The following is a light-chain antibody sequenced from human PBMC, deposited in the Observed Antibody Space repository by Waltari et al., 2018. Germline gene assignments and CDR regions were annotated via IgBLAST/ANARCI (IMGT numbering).Light chain of an antibody. CDR2: EST. Sequence: QSALTQPASVSGSPGQSITISCTGTSRDVVPYTLVSWYQLHPGKAPKLIIYESTKRPSGVSSRFSGSKSGNTASLTISGLQAEDEADYYCCSFAGSSPHVVFGGGTKLTVL. J-gene: IGLJ2*01. V-gene: IGLV2-23*01. CDR1: SRDVVPYTL. CDR3: CSFAGSSPHVV.